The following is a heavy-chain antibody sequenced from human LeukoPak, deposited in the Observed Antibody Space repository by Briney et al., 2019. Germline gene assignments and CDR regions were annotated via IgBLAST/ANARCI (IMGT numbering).Heavy chain of an antibody. CDR1: GGSISSGGYY. J-gene: IGHJ4*02. D-gene: IGHD1-1*01. CDR3: ARVSLRTATGDY. CDR2: IYYSGST. V-gene: IGHV4-31*03. Sequence: PSETLSLTCTVSGGSISSGGYYWSWIRQHPGKGLEWIGYIYYSGSTYYNPSLKSRVTISVDTSKNQFSLKLSSVTAADTAVYYCARVSLRTATGDYWGQGTLVTVSS.